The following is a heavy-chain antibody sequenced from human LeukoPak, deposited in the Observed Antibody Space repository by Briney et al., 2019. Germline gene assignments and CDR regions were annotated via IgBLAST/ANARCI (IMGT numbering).Heavy chain of an antibody. D-gene: IGHD1-26*01. Sequence: SETLSLTCTVSGGSISSSSYYWGWIRQPPGKGLEWIGSIYYSGSTYYNPSLKSRVTISVDTSKNQFSLKLSSVTAADTAVYYCARWRELLGFDYWGQGTLVTVSS. J-gene: IGHJ4*02. CDR2: IYYSGST. CDR3: ARWRELLGFDY. V-gene: IGHV4-39*07. CDR1: GGSISSSSYY.